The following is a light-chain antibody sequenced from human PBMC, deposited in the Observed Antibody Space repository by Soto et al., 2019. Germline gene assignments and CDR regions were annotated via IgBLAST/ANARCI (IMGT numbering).Light chain of an antibody. J-gene: IGKJ5*01. V-gene: IGKV3D-15*01. CDR2: GAS. CDR3: QQYATSLSIT. CDR1: QSVGSN. Sequence: IVMTQSPATLSVSPWERATLSCRASQSVGSNLAWYQQKPGQAPRLLIYGASTRATGSPARFSGSESGTDFTLTISRLEPEDFAVYYCQQYATSLSITFGQGTRLEIK.